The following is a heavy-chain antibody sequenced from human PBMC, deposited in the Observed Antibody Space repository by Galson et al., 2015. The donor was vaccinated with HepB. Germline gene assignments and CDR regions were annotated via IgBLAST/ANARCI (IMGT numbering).Heavy chain of an antibody. D-gene: IGHD3-3*01. CDR1: GFTFSDYY. V-gene: IGHV3-11*06. CDR2: ISSSSSYT. J-gene: IGHJ3*02. Sequence: SLRLSCAASGFTFSDYYMSWLRQAPGKGLEWVSYISSSSSYTNYADSVKGRFTISRDNAKNSLYLQMNSLRAEDTAVYYCATRSGYVHGAAFDIWGQGTMVTVSS. CDR3: ATRSGYVHGAAFDI.